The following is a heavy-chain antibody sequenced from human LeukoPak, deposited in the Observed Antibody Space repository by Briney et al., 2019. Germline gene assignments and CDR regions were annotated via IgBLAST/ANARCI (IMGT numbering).Heavy chain of an antibody. CDR2: IYYSGST. Sequence: SETLSLTCTVSGGSISSYYWSWIRQPPGKGLEWIGYIYYSGSTNYNPSLKSRVTISVDTSKNQFSLKLSSMTAADTAVYYCARSYSSGWSNWFDPWGQGTLVTVSS. CDR1: GGSISSYY. J-gene: IGHJ5*02. CDR3: ARSYSSGWSNWFDP. V-gene: IGHV4-59*01. D-gene: IGHD6-19*01.